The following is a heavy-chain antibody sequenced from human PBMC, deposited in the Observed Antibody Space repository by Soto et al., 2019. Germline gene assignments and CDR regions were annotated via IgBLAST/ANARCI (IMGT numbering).Heavy chain of an antibody. CDR3: ASDSLMLDYYDSSGYSH. V-gene: IGHV1-18*01. CDR1: GYTFTSYG. D-gene: IGHD3-22*01. CDR2: ISAYNGNT. Sequence: ASVKVSCKASGYTFTSYGISWVRQAPGQGLEWMGWISAYNGNTNYAQKLQGRVTMTTDTSTSTAYMELRSLSSDETAVYYCASDSLMLDYYDSSGYSHWGQGTLVTVSS. J-gene: IGHJ4*02.